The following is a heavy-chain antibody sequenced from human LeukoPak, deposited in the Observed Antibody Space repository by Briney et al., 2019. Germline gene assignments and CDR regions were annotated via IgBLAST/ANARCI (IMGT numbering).Heavy chain of an antibody. CDR3: ARGIQLWLRDFAY. V-gene: IGHV4-34*01. CDR2: INHSGST. J-gene: IGHJ4*02. CDR1: GGSFSGYY. D-gene: IGHD5-18*01. Sequence: PPETLSLTCAVYGGSFSGYYWSWIRQPPGKGLEWIGEINHSGSTNYNPSLKSRVTISVDTSKNQFSLKLSSVTAADTAVYYCARGIQLWLRDFAYWGQGTLVTVSS.